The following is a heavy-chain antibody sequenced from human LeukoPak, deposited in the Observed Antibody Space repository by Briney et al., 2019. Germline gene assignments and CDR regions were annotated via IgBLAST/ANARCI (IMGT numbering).Heavy chain of an antibody. CDR3: ARRAVVPAAVSYFDN. CDR1: RGSITNSSCY. Sequence: SETLSLTCAVSRGSITNSSCYWGWIRQPPGKGLEWIGGIYYTGTTYYSPSLNGRITISMDTSKKQFSLRLASVTAADTAVYYCARRAVVPAAVSYFDNWGQGTLVTVSS. V-gene: IGHV4-39*01. D-gene: IGHD2-2*01. CDR2: IYYTGTT. J-gene: IGHJ4*02.